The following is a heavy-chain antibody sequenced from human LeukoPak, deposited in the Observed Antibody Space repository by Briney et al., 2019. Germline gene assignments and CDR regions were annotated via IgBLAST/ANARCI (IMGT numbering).Heavy chain of an antibody. CDR2: INEDGSEK. CDR3: ARDKVVGASRFEY. J-gene: IGHJ4*02. CDR1: GFTFSTYW. V-gene: IGHV3-7*01. Sequence: GGSLRLSCAGSGFTFSTYWMSRVRQVPGKGLEWMANINEDGSEKNYVDSVKGRFTISRDNAKNLVYLQLNSLRVEDTAVYYCARDKVVGASRFEYWGQGTQVMVSS. D-gene: IGHD1-26*01.